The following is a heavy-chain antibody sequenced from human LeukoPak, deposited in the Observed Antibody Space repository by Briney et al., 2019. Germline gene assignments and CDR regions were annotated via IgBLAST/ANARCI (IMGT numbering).Heavy chain of an antibody. V-gene: IGHV3-23*01. CDR1: GFTFSSYG. Sequence: GGSLRLSCAASGFTFSSYGMSWVRQAPGKGLEWVSAISGSGGTTYYADSVKGRFTISRDNAKNSLYLQMNSLRAEDTAVYYCARDGNYGRDDAFDIWGQGTMVTVSS. D-gene: IGHD1-7*01. J-gene: IGHJ3*02. CDR3: ARDGNYGRDDAFDI. CDR2: ISGSGGTT.